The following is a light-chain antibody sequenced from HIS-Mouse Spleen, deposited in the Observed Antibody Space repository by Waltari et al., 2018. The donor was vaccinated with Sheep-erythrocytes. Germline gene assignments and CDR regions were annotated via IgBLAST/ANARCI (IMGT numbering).Light chain of an antibody. Sequence: SYELTQPPSVSVSPGQTASITCSGDKLGAKYAYWYQQKPGQSPVLVIYQDSKRPSGIPERFSGSNSGNTATLTISGTQAMDEADYCCQAWDSSTAVFGGGTKLTVL. V-gene: IGLV3-1*01. CDR3: QAWDSSTAV. J-gene: IGLJ2*01. CDR1: KLGAKY. CDR2: QDS.